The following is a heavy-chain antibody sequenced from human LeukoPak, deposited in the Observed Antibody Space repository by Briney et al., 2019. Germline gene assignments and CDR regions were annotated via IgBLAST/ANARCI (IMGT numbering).Heavy chain of an antibody. CDR2: ISRTSIYM. D-gene: IGHD3-22*01. V-gene: IGHV3-21*01. CDR3: ARGRYDSSGYYSIFDY. CDR1: GFAFSNYN. J-gene: IGHJ4*02. Sequence: GGSLRLSCAASGFAFSNYNMNWVRQAPGKGPEWVSSISRTSIYMYYADSVKGRFTISRDNAKKSLYLQMNSLRAEDTAVYYCARGRYDSSGYYSIFDYWGQGTLVTVSS.